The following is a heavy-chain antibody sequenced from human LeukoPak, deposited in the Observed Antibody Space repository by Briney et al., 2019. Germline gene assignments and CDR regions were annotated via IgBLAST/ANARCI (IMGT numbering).Heavy chain of an antibody. V-gene: IGHV3-23*01. D-gene: IGHD3-22*01. J-gene: IGHJ4*02. CDR2: ISGSGGST. Sequence: GGSLRLSCAASGFTFSSYAMSWVRQAPGKGLEWVSAISGSGGSTYYADSVKGRFTISRDNSKNTLYLQMNSLRAEDTAVYYCAKDPRRVYYYDSSGNDDYWGQGTLVTVSS. CDR1: GFTFSSYA. CDR3: AKDPRRVYYYDSSGNDDY.